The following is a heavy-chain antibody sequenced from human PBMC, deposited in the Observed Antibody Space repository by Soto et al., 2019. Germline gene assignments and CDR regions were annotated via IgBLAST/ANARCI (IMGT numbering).Heavy chain of an antibody. D-gene: IGHD3-3*01. Sequence: PGGSLRLSCAASGFTFSSYAMSWVRQAPGKGLEWVSAISGSGGSTYYADSVKGRFTISRDNSKNTLYLQMNSLRAEDTAVYYCAKSLYAQTPFSNWFDPWGQGTLVTVSS. J-gene: IGHJ5*02. V-gene: IGHV3-23*01. CDR2: ISGSGGST. CDR1: GFTFSSYA. CDR3: AKSLYAQTPFSNWFDP.